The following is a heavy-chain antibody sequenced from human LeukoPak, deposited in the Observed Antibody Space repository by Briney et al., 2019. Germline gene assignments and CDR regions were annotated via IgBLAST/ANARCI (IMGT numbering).Heavy chain of an antibody. J-gene: IGHJ4*02. CDR3: ARVEDYYGSGSLFDY. V-gene: IGHV4-4*02. CDR1: GVSISSGNW. CDR2: VFHSGST. Sequence: PSETLSLTCAVSGVSISSGNWWSWVRQPPGKGLQWIGEVFHSGSTNYNPSLKSRVTISVDTSKNQFSLKLSSVTAADTAVYYCARVEDYYGSGSLFDYWGQGTLVTVSS. D-gene: IGHD3-10*01.